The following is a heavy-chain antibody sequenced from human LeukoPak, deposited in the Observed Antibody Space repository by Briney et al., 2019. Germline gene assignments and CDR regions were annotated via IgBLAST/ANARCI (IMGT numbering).Heavy chain of an antibody. Sequence: ASVKVSCKASAYTFTSYYMHWVRQAPGQGLEWMGIINPSGGSTSYAQKFQGRVTMTRDMSTSTVYMELSSLRSEDTAVYYCARVFSTYYDFWRVAFDIWGQGTMVTVSS. V-gene: IGHV1-46*01. CDR3: ARVFSTYYDFWRVAFDI. CDR1: AYTFTSYY. J-gene: IGHJ3*02. D-gene: IGHD3-3*01. CDR2: INPSGGST.